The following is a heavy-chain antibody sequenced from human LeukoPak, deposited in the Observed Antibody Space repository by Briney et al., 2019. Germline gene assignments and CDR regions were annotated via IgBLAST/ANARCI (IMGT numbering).Heavy chain of an antibody. CDR1: GGSISSRNYY. V-gene: IGHV4-39*07. CDR2: IYYSGST. Sequence: SETLSLTCTVSGGSISSRNYYWGWIRQPPGKGLEWIGSIYYSGSTYFNPSLSSRVTISIDTSKNQFSLKLTSVTAADTAVYYCAREAPSNSGPHYDYWGQGTLVTVSS. J-gene: IGHJ4*02. CDR3: AREAPSNSGPHYDY. D-gene: IGHD4-23*01.